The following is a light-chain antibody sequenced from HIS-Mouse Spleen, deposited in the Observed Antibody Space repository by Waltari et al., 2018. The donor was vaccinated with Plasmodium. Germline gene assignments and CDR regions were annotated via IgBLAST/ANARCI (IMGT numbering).Light chain of an antibody. Sequence: SSELTQDPAVSVALGQTVRITCQGDSLRSYYASWYQQKPGQAPVLVIYGKNNRPSGIPDRVSGSSSGNTASFTITGAQAEDEADYYCNSRDSSGNHQVFGGGTKLTVL. CDR3: NSRDSSGNHQV. V-gene: IGLV3-19*01. CDR1: SLRSYY. J-gene: IGLJ3*02. CDR2: GKN.